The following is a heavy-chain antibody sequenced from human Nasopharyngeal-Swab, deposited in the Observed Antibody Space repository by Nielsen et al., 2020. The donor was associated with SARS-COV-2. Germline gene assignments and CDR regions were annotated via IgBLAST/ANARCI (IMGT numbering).Heavy chain of an antibody. CDR2: INTKSCVT. V-gene: IGHV1-2*06. Sequence: ASVKVSCKASGYSFAGYYMHWVRQAPGQGLEWMGRINTKSCVTDYAQKLQGRVTMTRDTSISTAYMELSSLISDDTAVYYCARDVIPAYGSGTYHDYWGQGTLVTDSS. D-gene: IGHD3-10*01. CDR3: ARDVIPAYGSGTYHDY. J-gene: IGHJ4*02. CDR1: GYSFAGYY.